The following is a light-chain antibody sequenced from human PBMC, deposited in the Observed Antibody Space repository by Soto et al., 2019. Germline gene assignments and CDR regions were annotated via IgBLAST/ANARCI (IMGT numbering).Light chain of an antibody. CDR3: AAWDHSLSGVV. CDR2: RNN. V-gene: IGLV1-47*01. CDR1: SSNIGSNY. J-gene: IGLJ2*01. Sequence: QSVLTQPPSASGTPGQRVTISCSGSSSNIGSNYVYWYQQLPGTAPKLLIYRNNQRPSGVPDRFSGSKSGTSASLAISGLRSEHATYYYCAAWDHSLSGVVFGGGTKLTVL.